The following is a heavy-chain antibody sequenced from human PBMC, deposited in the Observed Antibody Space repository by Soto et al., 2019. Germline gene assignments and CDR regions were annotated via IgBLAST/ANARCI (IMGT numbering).Heavy chain of an antibody. CDR2: IKSKTDGGTT. V-gene: IGHV3-15*01. D-gene: IGHD3-22*01. CDR3: TTDPYYDSSGYYYSYYYGMGV. J-gene: IGHJ6*02. CDR1: GFTFSNAW. Sequence: PGGSLRLSCAASGFTFSNAWMSWVRQAPGKGLEWVGRIKSKTDGGTTDYAAPVKGRFTISRDDSKNTLYLQMNSLKTEDTAVYYCTTDPYYDSSGYYYSYYYGMGVWGQGTTVTVSS.